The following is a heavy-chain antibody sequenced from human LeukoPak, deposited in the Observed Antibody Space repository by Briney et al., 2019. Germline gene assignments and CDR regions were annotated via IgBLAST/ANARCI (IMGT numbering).Heavy chain of an antibody. J-gene: IGHJ4*02. CDR2: ISYVGSNK. CDR3: ARAAVIVGASYFDY. D-gene: IGHD1-26*01. Sequence: GRSLRLSCAASGFTFSSYAMHWVRQAPGKGLEWVAVISYVGSNKYYADSVKGRFTISTDNSKNTLYLQMNSLRAEDTAVYYCARAAVIVGASYFDYWGQGTLVTVSS. V-gene: IGHV3-30-3*01. CDR1: GFTFSSYA.